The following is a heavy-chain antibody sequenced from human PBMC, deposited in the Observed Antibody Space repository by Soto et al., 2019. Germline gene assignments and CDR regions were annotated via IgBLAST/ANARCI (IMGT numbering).Heavy chain of an antibody. D-gene: IGHD4-17*01. J-gene: IGHJ6*02. V-gene: IGHV3-30-3*01. CDR3: AREDDYGYRYINYGLDV. Sequence: PGGSLRLSCAASGFTFKIYALHWVRQAPGKGLEWVAVISFDGSKKYYTDSVKGRFTISRDNLKNTLYLQMNNLRVEDAALYFCAREDDYGYRYINYGLDVWGQGTTVTVSS. CDR2: ISFDGSKK. CDR1: GFTFKIYA.